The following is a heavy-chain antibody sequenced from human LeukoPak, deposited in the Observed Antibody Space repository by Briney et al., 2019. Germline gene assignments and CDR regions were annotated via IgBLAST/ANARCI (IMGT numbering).Heavy chain of an antibody. Sequence: PGGYLRRSCSASGFTFSSYEMNWVRQAPGKGLEWVSYISSSGSTIYYADSVKGRFTISRDNAKNSLYLQMNSLRAEDTAVYYCASEGGSGSYFRPFDPWGQGTLVTVSS. V-gene: IGHV3-48*03. J-gene: IGHJ5*02. CDR3: ASEGGSGSYFRPFDP. CDR2: ISSSGSTI. D-gene: IGHD3-10*01. CDR1: GFTFSSYE.